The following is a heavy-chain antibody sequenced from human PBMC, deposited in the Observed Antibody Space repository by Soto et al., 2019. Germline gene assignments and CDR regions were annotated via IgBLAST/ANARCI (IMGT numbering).Heavy chain of an antibody. D-gene: IGHD1-26*01. J-gene: IGHJ4*02. V-gene: IGHV1-2*02. CDR2: ITPGNGDT. CDR1: GYNFFGFH. CDR3: ARERIAGPFDN. Sequence: GASVKVSCKTSGYNFFGFHMHWGRQAPGQGLECMGGITPGNGDTNYAQPFQGRVTLTRDTSIDTAYMDLSGLKSDDTAVYYCARERIAGPFDNWGQGTLVTVS.